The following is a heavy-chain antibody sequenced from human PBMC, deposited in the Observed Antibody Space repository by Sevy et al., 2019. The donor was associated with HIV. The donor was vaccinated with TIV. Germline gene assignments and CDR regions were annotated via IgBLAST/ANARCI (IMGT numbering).Heavy chain of an antibody. CDR1: EFTFSSYG. CDR2: IWYDGSNK. Sequence: GGSLRLSCAASEFTFSSYGMHWVRQAPGKGLEWVAVIWYDGSNKYYADSVKGRFTISRDNSKNTLYLQMNSLRAEDTAVSYCATGDCSGGSCYWGGDYYYYYMVVWGKGTTVTVSS. J-gene: IGHJ6*03. V-gene: IGHV3-33*01. D-gene: IGHD2-15*01. CDR3: ATGDCSGGSCYWGGDYYYYYMVV.